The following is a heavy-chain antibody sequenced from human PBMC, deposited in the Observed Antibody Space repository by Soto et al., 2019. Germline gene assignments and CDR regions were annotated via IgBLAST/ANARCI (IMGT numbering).Heavy chain of an antibody. V-gene: IGHV1-8*01. CDR1: GYTFTSYD. CDR3: ARVLYYDFRSGYKWFDP. CDR2: MNPNSGNT. J-gene: IGHJ5*02. Sequence: ASVKVSCKASGYTFTSYDINWVRQATGQGLEWMGWMNPNSGNTGYAQKFQGRVTMTRNTSISTAYMELSSLRSEDTAVYYCARVLYYDFRSGYKWFDPWGQGTLVTVSS. D-gene: IGHD3-3*01.